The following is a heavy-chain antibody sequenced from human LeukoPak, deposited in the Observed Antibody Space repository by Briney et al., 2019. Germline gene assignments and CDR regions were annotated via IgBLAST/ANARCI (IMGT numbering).Heavy chain of an antibody. V-gene: IGHV3-15*01. CDR1: GVTFSNAW. Sequence: PGGSLRLSCAASGVTFSNAWMSWVRQAPGKGREWVGRIKSKTDGGTTDYAAPVKGRFTISRDDSKNTLYLQMNSLKTEDTAVYYCTPDGKQQDDGDAFDIWGQGTMVTVSS. D-gene: IGHD6-13*01. CDR2: IKSKTDGGTT. J-gene: IGHJ3*02. CDR3: TPDGKQQDDGDAFDI.